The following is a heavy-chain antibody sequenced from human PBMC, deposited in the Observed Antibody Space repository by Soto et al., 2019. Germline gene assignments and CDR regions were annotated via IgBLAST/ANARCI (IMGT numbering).Heavy chain of an antibody. CDR3: AKGAIVGATRVLYNWFDP. V-gene: IGHV3-23*01. CDR1: GFTFSSYA. D-gene: IGHD1-26*01. CDR2: ISGSGGST. J-gene: IGHJ5*02. Sequence: GGSLRLSCAASGFTFSSYAMSWVRQAPGKGLEWVSAISGSGGSTYYADSVKGRFTISRDNSKNTLYLQMNSLRAEDTAVYYCAKGAIVGATRVLYNWFDPWGQGTLVTVSS.